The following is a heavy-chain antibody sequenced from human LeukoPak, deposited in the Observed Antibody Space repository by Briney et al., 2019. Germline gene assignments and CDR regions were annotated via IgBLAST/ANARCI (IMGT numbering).Heavy chain of an antibody. D-gene: IGHD3-10*01. Sequence: GASVKVSCKASGYTFTSYAMNWVRQAPGQGLEWMGWINTNTGNPTYAQGFTGRFVFSLDTSVSTAYLQICSLKAEDTAVYYCAREGYYHGSGSPNWFDPWGQGTLVTVSS. V-gene: IGHV7-4-1*01. CDR2: INTNTGNP. J-gene: IGHJ5*02. CDR3: AREGYYHGSGSPNWFDP. CDR1: GYTFTSYA.